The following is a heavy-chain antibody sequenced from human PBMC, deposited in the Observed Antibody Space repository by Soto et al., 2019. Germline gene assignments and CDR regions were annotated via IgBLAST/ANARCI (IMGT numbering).Heavy chain of an antibody. CDR3: ARDMSGIAVNYYYCGMDV. CDR1: GYTFTSYA. Sequence: ASVKVSCKASGYTFTSYAMNWVRQAPGQGLEWMGWINTNTGNPTYAQGFTGRFVFSLDTSVSTAYLQICSLKAEDTAVYYCARDMSGIAVNYYYCGMDVWGQGTTVTVSS. CDR2: INTNTGNP. J-gene: IGHJ6*02. V-gene: IGHV7-4-1*01. D-gene: IGHD3-10*02.